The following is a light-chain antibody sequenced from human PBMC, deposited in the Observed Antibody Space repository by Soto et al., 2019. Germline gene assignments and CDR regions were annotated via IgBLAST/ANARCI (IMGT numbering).Light chain of an antibody. CDR3: QQYSIYPDT. V-gene: IGKV1-5*01. Sequence: DIQMTQSPSTLSASVGDRVTITCRASQTISNWLAWYQQKPGKAPKLLIYDASSLPSGVPPRFSGSGFGTDFTLTISSLQPGDFATYYCQQYSIYPDTVGQENALEIK. CDR1: QTISNW. J-gene: IGKJ2*01. CDR2: DAS.